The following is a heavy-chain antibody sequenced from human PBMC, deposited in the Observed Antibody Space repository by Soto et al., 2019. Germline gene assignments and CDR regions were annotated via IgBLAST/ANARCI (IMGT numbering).Heavy chain of an antibody. CDR3: ARLTPLGSGSYSGH. D-gene: IGHD3-10*01. J-gene: IGHJ4*02. V-gene: IGHV3-23*01. CDR1: GFTFSSYP. CDR2: ICDTGGSA. Sequence: GGSLRLSCAASGFTFSSYPMSWARQAPGKGLEWVSAICDTGGSAFYGDSVQGRFTVSRDNSNNMLFLQMNSLRAEDTAIYFCARLTPLGSGSYSGHWGQGSLVTVSS.